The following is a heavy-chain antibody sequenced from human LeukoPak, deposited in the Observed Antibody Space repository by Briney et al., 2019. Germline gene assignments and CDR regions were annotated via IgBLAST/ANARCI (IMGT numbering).Heavy chain of an antibody. CDR2: IYSSGST. CDR3: TRSDGYGLVGI. V-gene: IGHV4-34*01. CDR1: GGSFSGYY. J-gene: IGHJ3*01. D-gene: IGHD3-10*01. Sequence: SETLSLTCAVYGGSFSGYYWSWIRQPPGKTLEWIGSIYSSGSTYYNSSLKSRVIILIDTSKNHFSLTLSSVTAADTAVYYCTRSDGYGLVGIWGQGTMVTVSS.